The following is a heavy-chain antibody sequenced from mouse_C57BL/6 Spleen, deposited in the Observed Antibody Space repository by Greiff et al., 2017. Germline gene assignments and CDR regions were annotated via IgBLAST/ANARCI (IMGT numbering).Heavy chain of an antibody. CDR3: ARRYSNDEDAMDY. D-gene: IGHD2-12*01. Sequence: EVQLVESGGGLVKPGGSLKLSCAASGFTFSDYGMHWVRQAPEQGLEWVAYISSGSSTIYYADTVKGRFTISRDNAKNTLFLQMTSLRSEDTAMYYCARRYSNDEDAMDYWGQGTSVTVSS. CDR1: GFTFSDYG. V-gene: IGHV5-17*01. CDR2: ISSGSSTI. J-gene: IGHJ4*01.